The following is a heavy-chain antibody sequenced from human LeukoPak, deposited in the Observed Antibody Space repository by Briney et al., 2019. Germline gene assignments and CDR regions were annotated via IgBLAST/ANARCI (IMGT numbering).Heavy chain of an antibody. CDR3: ARGGIVGATIRAFDI. V-gene: IGHV4-61*02. CDR1: GGSISSGSYY. J-gene: IGHJ3*02. D-gene: IGHD1-26*01. CDR2: IYTSGST. Sequence: SETLSLTCTVSGGSISSGSYYWSWIRQPAGKGLEWIGRIYTSGSTNYNPSLESRVTISVDTSKNQFSLKLSSVTAADTAVYYCARGGIVGATIRAFDIWGQGTMVTVSS.